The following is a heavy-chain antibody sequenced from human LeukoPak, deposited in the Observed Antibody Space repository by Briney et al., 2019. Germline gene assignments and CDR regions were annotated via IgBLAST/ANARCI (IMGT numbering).Heavy chain of an antibody. CDR1: RCTFTSYW. Sequence: PRGSLSLSCTASRCTFTSYWMGWVRQAPAKGLEWGANIKQDGSDKNYVDSVKGPFTISRYNAKNSLFLPKSSLRNEDTAVYDDGTSTLSWGQGTLVTVSS. CDR2: IKQDGSDK. J-gene: IGHJ4*02. V-gene: IGHV3-7*01. D-gene: IGHD1-7*01. CDR3: GTSTLS.